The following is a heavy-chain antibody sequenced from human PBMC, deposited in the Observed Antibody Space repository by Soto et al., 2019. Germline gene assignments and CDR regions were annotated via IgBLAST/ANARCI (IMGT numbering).Heavy chain of an antibody. CDR1: GGSFSGYY. CDR3: ARGWGRIFDY. D-gene: IGHD7-27*01. V-gene: IGHV4-34*01. CDR2: INHSGST. Sequence: QVQLQQWGAGLLKPSETLSLTCAVYGGSFSGYYWSWIRQPPGKGLEWIWEINHSGSTNYNPSLKGRVTISVDTSKNQFSLKLSSVTAADTAVYYCARGWGRIFDYWGQGTLVTVSS. J-gene: IGHJ4*02.